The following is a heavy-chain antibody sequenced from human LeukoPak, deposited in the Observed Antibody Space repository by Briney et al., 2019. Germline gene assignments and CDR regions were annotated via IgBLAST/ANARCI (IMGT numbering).Heavy chain of an antibody. Sequence: PSETLSLTCAVYGGSFSGYSWNWIRQPPVKGLEWIGEINHSGGTNYNPSLKSRVTISVDTSKEQFSLKLSSVTAADTAVYYCARGYGSESYYGYWGQGTLVTVSS. J-gene: IGHJ4*02. CDR2: INHSGGT. CDR1: GGSFSGYS. V-gene: IGHV4-34*01. D-gene: IGHD3-10*01. CDR3: ARGYGSESYYGY.